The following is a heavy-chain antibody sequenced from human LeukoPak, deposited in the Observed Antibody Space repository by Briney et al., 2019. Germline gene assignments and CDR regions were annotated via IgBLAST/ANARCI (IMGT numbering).Heavy chain of an antibody. D-gene: IGHD2-21*01. CDR3: ARIAYCGGDCYTTYFDY. CDR1: GYTFTSYG. Sequence: ASVKVSCKASGYTFTSYGISWVRQAPGQGLEWMGWINVYNGNTNFAQKLQGRVTMTTDSSTGTAYMELRSLRSDDTAVYYCARIAYCGGDCYTTYFDYWGQGTLVTVSS. V-gene: IGHV1-18*01. CDR2: INVYNGNT. J-gene: IGHJ4*02.